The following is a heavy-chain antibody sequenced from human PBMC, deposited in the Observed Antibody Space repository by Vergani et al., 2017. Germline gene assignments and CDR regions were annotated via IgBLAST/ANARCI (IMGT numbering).Heavy chain of an antibody. J-gene: IGHJ3*01. D-gene: IGHD3-9*01. V-gene: IGHV4-59*01. CDR1: GGSFSAYY. CDR3: ARDTFHFDSENYDDVFEC. Sequence: QMQLQESGPGLVKPSETLSLTCTVSGGSFSAYYWSWIRQPPGTGLEWIGSIHYSENTNYNPSLKTRVTISVDTSKNQFSLTLTSVTAADTAVYYCARDTFHFDSENYDDVFECGGQGTMVIVSS. CDR2: IHYSENT.